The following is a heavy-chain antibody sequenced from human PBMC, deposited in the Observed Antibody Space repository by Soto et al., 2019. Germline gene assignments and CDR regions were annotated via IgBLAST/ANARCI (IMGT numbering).Heavy chain of an antibody. V-gene: IGHV3-15*01. CDR2: IKSKTDGGTT. Sequence: KPGGSLRLSCAASGFTFSNAWMSWVRQAPGKGLEWVGRIKSKTDGGTTDYAAPVKGRFTISRDDSKNTLYLQMNSLKTEDTAVYYCTSHPPIEYSSSSPWGQGTLVTVSS. CDR1: GFTFSNAW. CDR3: TSHPPIEYSSSSP. J-gene: IGHJ5*02. D-gene: IGHD6-6*01.